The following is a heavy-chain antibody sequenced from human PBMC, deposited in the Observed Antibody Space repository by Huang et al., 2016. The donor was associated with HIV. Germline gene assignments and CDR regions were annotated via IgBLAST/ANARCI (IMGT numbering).Heavy chain of an antibody. CDR2: IIPTLGTA. CDR1: GGSFRNFA. V-gene: IGHV1-69*01. CDR3: ATVDYYDTSGPQRGYFDN. Sequence: QVQLVQSGAEVKKPGSSVKVSCKASGGSFRNFAMGWVRQAPGQGIEWMGGIIPTLGTANYAQKVQGRGTIIADESTSTAYMELSSLRSEDTAVYYCATVDYYDTSGPQRGYFDNWGQGTLVTVSS. D-gene: IGHD3-22*01. J-gene: IGHJ4*02.